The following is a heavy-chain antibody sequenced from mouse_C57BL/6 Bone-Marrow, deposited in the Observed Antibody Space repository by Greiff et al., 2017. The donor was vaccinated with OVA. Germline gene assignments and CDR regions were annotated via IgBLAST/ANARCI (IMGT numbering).Heavy chain of an antibody. CDR3: ARSTHYYGSPWFAY. D-gene: IGHD1-1*01. J-gene: IGHJ3*01. Sequence: VQLVESGAELMKPGASVKLSCKASGYTFTGYWIDWVKQRPGHGLEWIGEILPESGSTNYNEKFKGKATLTADTSSNTAYMQLSSLTTEEYAIDYYARSTHYYGSPWFAYWGQGTLVTVSA. CDR2: ILPESGST. CDR1: GYTFTGYW. V-gene: IGHV1-9*01.